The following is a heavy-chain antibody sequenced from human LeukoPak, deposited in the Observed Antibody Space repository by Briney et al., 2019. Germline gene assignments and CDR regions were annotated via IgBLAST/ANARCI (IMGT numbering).Heavy chain of an antibody. CDR1: GFTFSASA. CDR2: IRSKSNSYAT. CDR3: TTEEVAARPRSYGVDV. V-gene: IGHV3-73*01. Sequence: GGSLRLSCAASGFTFSASAMHWVRQASGKGLEWVGRIRSKSNSYATEYAASVKGRFTISRDDSKNTAYLQMDSLRTEDTAVYYCTTEEVAARPRSYGVDVWGQGTTVTVSS. D-gene: IGHD6-6*01. J-gene: IGHJ6*02.